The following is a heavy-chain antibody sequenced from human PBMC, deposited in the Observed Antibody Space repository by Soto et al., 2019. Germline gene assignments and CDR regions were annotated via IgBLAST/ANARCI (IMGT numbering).Heavy chain of an antibody. J-gene: IGHJ5*02. Sequence: SETLSLTCAVSGGSISSGGYSWSWIRQPPGKGLEWIGYIYHSGSTYYNPSLKSRVTISVDRSKNQFSLKLSSVTAADTAVYYCARAGVLLWFGELTWFDPLGQGTLVTVSS. CDR2: IYHSGST. V-gene: IGHV4-30-2*01. CDR3: ARAGVLLWFGELTWFDP. D-gene: IGHD3-10*01. CDR1: GGSISSGGYS.